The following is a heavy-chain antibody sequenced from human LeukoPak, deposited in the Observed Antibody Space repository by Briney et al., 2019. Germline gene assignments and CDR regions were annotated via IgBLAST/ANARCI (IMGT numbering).Heavy chain of an antibody. CDR1: GFTFSSNA. CDR3: AKEIYYGSGSSFDY. J-gene: IGHJ4*02. CDR2: ISGSGHGT. D-gene: IGHD3-10*01. V-gene: IGHV3-23*01. Sequence: GGSLRLSCAASGFTFSSNAMSWVRQAPGKGLEWVSVISGSGHGTYYADSVKGRFTISRDNSKNTLYLQMNSLRAEDTAVYYCAKEIYYGSGSSFDYWGQGTLATVSS.